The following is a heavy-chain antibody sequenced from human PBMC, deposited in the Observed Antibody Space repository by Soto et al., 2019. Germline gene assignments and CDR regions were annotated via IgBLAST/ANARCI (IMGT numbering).Heavy chain of an antibody. D-gene: IGHD3-10*01. V-gene: IGHV4-59*08. J-gene: IGHJ6*03. CDR2: IYYSGST. CDR1: GGSISSYY. CDR3: ARRVTGRGVYYYYYIDV. Sequence: PSETLSLTCTVSGGSISSYYWSWIRQPPGKGLEWIGYIYYSGSTNYNPSLKSRVTISVDTSKNQFSLKLSSVTAADTAVYYFARRVTGRGVYYYYYIDVWGKGTTVTVSS.